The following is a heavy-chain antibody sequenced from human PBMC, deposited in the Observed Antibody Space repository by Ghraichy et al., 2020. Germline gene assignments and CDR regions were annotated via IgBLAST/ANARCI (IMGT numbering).Heavy chain of an antibody. Sequence: GGSLRLSCAASGFTFSSYSMNWVRQAPGKGLEWVSYISSSSSTIYYADSVKGRFTISRDNAKNSLYLQMNSLRDEDTAVYYCARVSNWGYYYYYGMDVWGQGTTVTVSS. CDR3: ARVSNWGYYYYYGMDV. CDR1: GFTFSSYS. V-gene: IGHV3-48*02. CDR2: ISSSSSTI. J-gene: IGHJ6*02. D-gene: IGHD7-27*01.